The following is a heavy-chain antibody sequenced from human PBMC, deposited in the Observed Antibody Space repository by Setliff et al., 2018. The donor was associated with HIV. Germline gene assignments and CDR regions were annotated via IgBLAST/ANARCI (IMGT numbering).Heavy chain of an antibody. CDR2: INNDGSDT. J-gene: IGHJ4*02. D-gene: IGHD3-10*01. CDR1: GFTFSNDW. CDR3: ARRWYGSGSYWFDY. Sequence: GGSLRLSCAASGFTFSNDWMHWVRQAPGKGLVWVSCINNDGSDTRYADFVKGRFTISRDNAKDTLYLQMNSLRAEDTAVYYCARRWYGSGSYWFDYWGQGTLVTVSS. V-gene: IGHV3-74*01.